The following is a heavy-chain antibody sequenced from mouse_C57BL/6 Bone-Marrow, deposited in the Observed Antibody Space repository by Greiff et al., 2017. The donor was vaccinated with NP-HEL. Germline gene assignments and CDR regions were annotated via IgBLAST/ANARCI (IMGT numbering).Heavy chain of an antibody. V-gene: IGHV1-74*01. D-gene: IGHD1-1*01. Sequence: QVQLQQPGAELVKPGASVKVSCKASGYTFTSYWLPWVKQRPGQGLEWIGRIHPSDSDTNYNQKFKGKATLTVVKSSSTAYMQLSSLTSEDTAVYYCAIACITTVVGPYYYAMDYWGQGTSVTVSS. J-gene: IGHJ4*01. CDR3: AIACITTVVGPYYYAMDY. CDR2: IHPSDSDT. CDR1: GYTFTSYW.